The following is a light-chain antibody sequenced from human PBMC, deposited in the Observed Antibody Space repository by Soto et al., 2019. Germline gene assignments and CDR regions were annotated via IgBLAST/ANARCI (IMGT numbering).Light chain of an antibody. CDR3: QQDGTSPYT. CDR2: AAS. CDR1: QSISGSY. J-gene: IGKJ2*01. V-gene: IGKV3-20*01. Sequence: EIVLTQSPGTLSLSPRERATLSCRASQSISGSYLAWSQQKPGQAPRLLIFAASSRATGIPDRFNGGVCGTDFTLSISRREPEEFAVYYCQQDGTSPYTFGQGTKLEIK.